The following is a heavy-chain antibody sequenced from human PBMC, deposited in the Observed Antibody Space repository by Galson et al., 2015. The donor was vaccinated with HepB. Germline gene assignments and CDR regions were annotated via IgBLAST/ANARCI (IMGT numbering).Heavy chain of an antibody. J-gene: IGHJ4*02. V-gene: IGHV3-30*18. CDR3: AKGYDSTGYYSFDY. Sequence: LRLSCAASGFTFSHYGMHWVRQAPGKGLEWVTVVLYDGNLDHYAESVKGRFTISRDNSRNTLYRQMNSLRAEDTAVYFCAKGYDSTGYYSFDYWGQGTLVTVSA. D-gene: IGHD3-9*01. CDR1: GFTFSHYG. CDR2: VLYDGNLD.